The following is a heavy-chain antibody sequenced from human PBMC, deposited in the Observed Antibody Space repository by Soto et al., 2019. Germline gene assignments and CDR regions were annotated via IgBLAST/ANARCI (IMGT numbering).Heavy chain of an antibody. D-gene: IGHD5-12*01. CDR2: IYYSGST. V-gene: IGHV4-59*01. CDR3: ARANDIVATIASYYFDY. Sequence: SETLSLTCTVSGGSISSYYWSWIRQPPGKGLEWIGYIYYSGSTNYNPSLKSRVTISVDTSKNQFSLKLSSVTAADTAVYYCARANDIVATIASYYFDYWGQGTLVTVSS. CDR1: GGSISSYY. J-gene: IGHJ4*02.